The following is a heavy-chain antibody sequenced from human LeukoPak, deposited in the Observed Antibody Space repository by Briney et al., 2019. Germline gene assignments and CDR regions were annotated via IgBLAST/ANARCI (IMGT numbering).Heavy chain of an antibody. V-gene: IGHV3-7*01. CDR1: GFTFSSREW. CDR2: IKQDGSEK. D-gene: IGHD3-22*01. J-gene: IGHJ6*03. CDR3: ARDLLGYNYHYMDV. Sequence: GGSLRLSCVASGFTFSSREWMTWVRQAPGKGLEWVANIKQDGSEKNYVDSVKGRFTISRDNAKNSLYLQMNSLRAEDTAVYYCARDLLGYNYHYMDVWGKGTTVTVSS.